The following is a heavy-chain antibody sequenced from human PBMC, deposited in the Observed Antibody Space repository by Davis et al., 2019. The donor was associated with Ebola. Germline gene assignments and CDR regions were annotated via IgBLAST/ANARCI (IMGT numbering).Heavy chain of an antibody. CDR1: GFTFSSYS. V-gene: IGHV3-48*04. J-gene: IGHJ6*04. CDR3: ARVPSSGQLDGMDV. Sequence: PGGSLRLSCAASGFTFSSYSMNWVRQAPGKGLEWVSYISSSSSTIYYADSVKGRFTISRDNAKNSLYLQMNSLRAEDTAVYYCARVPSSGQLDGMDVWGKGTTVTVSS. D-gene: IGHD3-22*01. CDR2: ISSSSSTI.